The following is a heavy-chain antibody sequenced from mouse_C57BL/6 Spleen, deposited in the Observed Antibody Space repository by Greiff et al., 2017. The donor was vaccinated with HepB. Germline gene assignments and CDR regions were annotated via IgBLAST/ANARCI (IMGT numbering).Heavy chain of an antibody. Sequence: EVQRVESGEGLVKPGGSLKLSCAASGFTFSSYAMSWVRQTPEKRLEWVAYISSGGDYIYYADTVKGRFTISRDNARNTLYLQMSSLKSEDTAMYYCTRNGGWLLRNYAMDYWGQGTSVTVSS. D-gene: IGHD2-3*01. J-gene: IGHJ4*01. CDR3: TRNGGWLLRNYAMDY. CDR1: GFTFSSYA. V-gene: IGHV5-9-1*02. CDR2: ISSGGDYI.